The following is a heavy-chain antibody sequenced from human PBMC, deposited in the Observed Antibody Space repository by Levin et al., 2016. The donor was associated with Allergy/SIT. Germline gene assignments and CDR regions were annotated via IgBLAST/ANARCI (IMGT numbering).Heavy chain of an antibody. CDR1: GFTFADYA. V-gene: IGHV3-30-3*02. CDR2: ISFDGNNK. Sequence: GESLKISCETSGFTFADYALHWVRQTPGMGLEWVAVISFDGNNKYYPDSMQGRFSISRDNAKSTLYLQISSLRHEDSSMYYCAKGGRLHLTDYWGQGTLVTVSS. D-gene: IGHD4-11*01. J-gene: IGHJ4*02. CDR3: AKGGRLHLTDY.